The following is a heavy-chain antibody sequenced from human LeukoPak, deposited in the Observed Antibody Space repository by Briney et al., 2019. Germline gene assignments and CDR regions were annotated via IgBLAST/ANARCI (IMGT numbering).Heavy chain of an antibody. V-gene: IGHV3-21*01. CDR1: GFTFSSYS. CDR2: ISSSSSYI. Sequence: GGSLRLSCAASGFTFSSYSMNWVRQAPGKGLEWVSSISSSSSYIYYADSAKGRFTISRDNVKDSLYLQMNSLRAEDTAVYYCASSYCSGGSCYAFDYWGQGTLVTVSS. D-gene: IGHD2-15*01. CDR3: ASSYCSGGSCYAFDY. J-gene: IGHJ4*02.